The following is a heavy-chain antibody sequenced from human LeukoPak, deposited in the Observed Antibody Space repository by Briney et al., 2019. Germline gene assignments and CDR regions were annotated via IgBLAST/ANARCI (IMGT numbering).Heavy chain of an antibody. CDR3: ARGLPVAARHRGLKWFDP. D-gene: IGHD2-15*01. CDR1: GYTFTSYD. Sequence: ASVKVSCKASGYTFTSYDINWVRQATGQGLEWMGWMNPNSGNTGYAQKFQGRVTMTRNTSISTAYMELSSLRSEDTAVYYCARGLPVAARHRGLKWFDPWGQGTLVTVSS. CDR2: MNPNSGNT. J-gene: IGHJ5*02. V-gene: IGHV1-8*01.